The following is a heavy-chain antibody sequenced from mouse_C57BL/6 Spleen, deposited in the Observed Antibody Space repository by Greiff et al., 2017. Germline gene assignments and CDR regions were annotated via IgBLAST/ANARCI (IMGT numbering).Heavy chain of an antibody. CDR1: GFTFSSYA. Sequence: EVKVVESGGGLVKPGGSLKLSCAASGFTFSSYAMSWVRQTPEKRLEWVATISDGGSYTYYPDNVKGRFTISRDNAKNNLYLQMSHLKSEDTAMYYCARGITGLDDWGQGTTLTVSS. CDR2: ISDGGSYT. V-gene: IGHV5-4*03. D-gene: IGHD4-1*01. J-gene: IGHJ2*01. CDR3: ARGITGLDD.